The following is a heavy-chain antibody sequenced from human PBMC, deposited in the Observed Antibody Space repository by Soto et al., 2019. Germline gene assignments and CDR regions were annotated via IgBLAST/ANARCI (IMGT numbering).Heavy chain of an antibody. J-gene: IGHJ4*02. V-gene: IGHV3-23*01. Sequence: PGGSLRLSCAASGFTFSSYAMSWVRQAPGQGLEWVSAISGSGGSTYYADSVKGRFTISRDNSKNTLYLQMNSLRAADTAVYYWAKEGGGNYDNSSYYYWDYWGQGTLVTVSS. CDR1: GFTFSSYA. D-gene: IGHD3-22*01. CDR3: AKEGGGNYDNSSYYYWDY. CDR2: ISGSGGST.